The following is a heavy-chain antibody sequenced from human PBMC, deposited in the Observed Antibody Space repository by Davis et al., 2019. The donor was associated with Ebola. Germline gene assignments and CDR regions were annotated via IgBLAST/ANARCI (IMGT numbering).Heavy chain of an antibody. Sequence: MPSETLSLTCTVSGGSIISSSSYWGWIRQPPRQGLEWIGSIYYSGNTYYNPSLKSRVTISVDTSKNQFSLKRRSVTAADTAVYYCARQGWSGYSLRHWLDPWGRGTLVTVSS. V-gene: IGHV4-39*01. CDR3: ARQGWSGYSLRHWLDP. CDR1: GGSIISSSSY. CDR2: IYYSGNT. D-gene: IGHD3-3*01. J-gene: IGHJ5*02.